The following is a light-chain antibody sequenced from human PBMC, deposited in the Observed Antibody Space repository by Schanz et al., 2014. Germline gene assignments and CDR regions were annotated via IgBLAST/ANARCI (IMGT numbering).Light chain of an antibody. V-gene: IGLV1-40*01. CDR1: NSNIGAGYD. J-gene: IGLJ1*01. CDR3: SSYAGSNNVYV. CDR2: GNS. Sequence: QSVLTQPPSVSGAPGQRVTIYCTGSNSNIGAGYDVHWYQQLPGTAPKLLIFGNSNRPSGVPDRFSGSKSGTSASLAITGLQAEDEADYYCSSYAGSNNVYVFGTGTKVTVL.